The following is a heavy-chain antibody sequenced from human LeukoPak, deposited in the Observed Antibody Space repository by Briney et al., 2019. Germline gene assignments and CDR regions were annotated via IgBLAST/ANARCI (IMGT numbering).Heavy chain of an antibody. J-gene: IGHJ4*02. V-gene: IGHV3-30*04. CDR1: GFTFSSYA. CDR2: ISYDGSNK. D-gene: IGHD2-15*01. CDR3: ARVQVAVVVVAGFDY. Sequence: PGGSLRLSCAASGFTFSSYAMHWVRQAPGKGLEWVAVISYDGSNKYYADSVKGRFTISRDNSKNTLYLQMNSLRAEDTAVYYCARVQVAVVVVAGFDYWGQGTLVTVSS.